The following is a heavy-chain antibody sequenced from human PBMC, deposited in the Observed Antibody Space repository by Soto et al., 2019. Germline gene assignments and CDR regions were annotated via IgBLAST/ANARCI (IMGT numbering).Heavy chain of an antibody. Sequence: SLSLTFTVAGGSISSGDYYWGGIGQPPGNGRERNRYIYYSGSSYYNPAFNRLGTISVDTSKNQFSLKLSPVTAADAALYYCASENPVDGMDAWGQGTTVTVSS. CDR3: ASENPVDGMDA. CDR1: GGSISSGDYY. CDR2: IYYSGSS. V-gene: IGHV4-30-4*01. J-gene: IGHJ6*02.